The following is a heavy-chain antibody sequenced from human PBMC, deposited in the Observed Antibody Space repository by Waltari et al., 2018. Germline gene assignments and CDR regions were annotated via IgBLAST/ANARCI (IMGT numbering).Heavy chain of an antibody. CDR3: ARDRVTMVITPLDL. CDR2: ISPVVGTT. CDR1: GGTFSDNA. V-gene: IGHV1-69*01. J-gene: IGHJ2*01. Sequence: VQLVQSGSEVKRPGSSVKVSCQTSGGTFSDNAISWVRQDPGKGLEWMGGISPVVGTTNYAQKFQGRVTLTADESTATAYMELSNLRYEDTAIYYCARDRVTMVITPLDLWGRGTLVIVSS. D-gene: IGHD3-22*01.